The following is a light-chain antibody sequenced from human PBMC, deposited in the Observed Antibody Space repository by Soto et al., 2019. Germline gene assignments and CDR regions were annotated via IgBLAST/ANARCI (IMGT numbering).Light chain of an antibody. Sequence: EIVMTQSPAALSVSPGERATLSCRATQSISSNLAWYQQKPGQAPRLLIYGASTRATGIPARFSGSGSGTEFTLTISSLQYEDVAVYYCQQYNNWPPNTFGGGTRLEIK. J-gene: IGKJ5*01. CDR1: QSISSN. V-gene: IGKV3-15*01. CDR2: GAS. CDR3: QQYNNWPPNT.